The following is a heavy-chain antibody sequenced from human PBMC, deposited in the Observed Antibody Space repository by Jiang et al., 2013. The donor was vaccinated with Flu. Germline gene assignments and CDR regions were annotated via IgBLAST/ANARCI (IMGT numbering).Heavy chain of an antibody. J-gene: IGHJ3*02. CDR2: ISGSGGST. D-gene: IGHD6-13*01. V-gene: IGHV3-23*01. Sequence: SAISGSGGSTYYAGSVRGRFTISRDNSKNTLYLQMNSLRAEDTAVYYCAKEKQQLVRRSAFDIWGQGTMVTVSS. CDR3: AKEKQQLVRRSAFDI.